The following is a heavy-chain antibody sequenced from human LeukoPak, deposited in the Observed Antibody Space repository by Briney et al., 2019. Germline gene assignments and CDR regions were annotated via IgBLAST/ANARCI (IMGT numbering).Heavy chain of an antibody. CDR1: GFTFSSYA. Sequence: GGSLRLSCAASGFTFSSYAMSWVRQAPGKGLEWVSAICGSGGSTYYADSVKGRFTISRDNSKNTLYLQMNSLRAEDTAVYYCAKASADSSSWFLYFDYWGQGTLVTVSS. D-gene: IGHD6-13*01. V-gene: IGHV3-23*01. J-gene: IGHJ4*02. CDR3: AKASADSSSWFLYFDY. CDR2: ICGSGGST.